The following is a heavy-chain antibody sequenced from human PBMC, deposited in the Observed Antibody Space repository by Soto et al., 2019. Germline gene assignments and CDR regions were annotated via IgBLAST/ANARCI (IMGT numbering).Heavy chain of an antibody. D-gene: IGHD2-2*02. CDR3: ARQYCTSINCYTKVGWLDP. V-gene: IGHV5-51*01. Sequence: GESLKISCKGSGYTLTNYWIGWVRQMPGKGLEWMGIIYPDDSSTRYSPSFQGQVTISADKSISTAYLQWSSLEASDTATYYCARQYCTSINCYTKVGWLDPWGQGTLVTVSS. CDR2: IYPDDSST. J-gene: IGHJ5*02. CDR1: GYTLTNYW.